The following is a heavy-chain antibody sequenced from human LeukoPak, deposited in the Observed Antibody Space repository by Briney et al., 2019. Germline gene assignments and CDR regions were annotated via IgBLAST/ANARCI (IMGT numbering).Heavy chain of an antibody. CDR3: AKDGGSSGSVLDY. Sequence: GGSLRLSCAVSGFTFSSHWMSWVRQAPGKGLEWVANIRQDGSEKFYVDSVKGRFTISRDNAKNSLYLQMNSLRAEDTAAYYCAKDGGSSGSVLDYWGQGTLVTVSS. D-gene: IGHD6-19*01. J-gene: IGHJ4*02. V-gene: IGHV3-7*05. CDR2: IRQDGSEK. CDR1: GFTFSSHW.